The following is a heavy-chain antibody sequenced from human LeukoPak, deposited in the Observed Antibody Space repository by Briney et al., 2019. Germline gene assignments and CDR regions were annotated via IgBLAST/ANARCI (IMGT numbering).Heavy chain of an antibody. CDR3: ARVGVVVPAAWFDP. V-gene: IGHV1-18*01. D-gene: IGHD2-2*01. J-gene: IGHJ5*02. CDR1: GYNFGIFG. CDR2: ISANNGNT. Sequence: ASVKVSCKASGYNFGIFGISWVRQAPGQGREWMGWISANNGNTNYAQNLQGRVTMTIDTSTSTAYMELRSLRSDDTAVYYCARVGVVVPAAWFDPWGQGTLVTVSS.